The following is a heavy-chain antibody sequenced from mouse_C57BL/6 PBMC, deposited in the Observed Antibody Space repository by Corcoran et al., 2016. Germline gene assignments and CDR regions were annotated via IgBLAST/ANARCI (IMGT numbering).Heavy chain of an antibody. Sequence: EVQLQQSVAELVRPGASVKLSCTASGFHIKNTYMHWVKQRPEQGLEWIGRIDPANGNTKYAPKFQGKATITADTSSNTAYLQLSSLTSEDTAIYYCARNYFDYWGQGTTLTVSS. CDR3: ARNYFDY. CDR1: GFHIKNTY. CDR2: IDPANGNT. J-gene: IGHJ2*01. V-gene: IGHV14-3*01.